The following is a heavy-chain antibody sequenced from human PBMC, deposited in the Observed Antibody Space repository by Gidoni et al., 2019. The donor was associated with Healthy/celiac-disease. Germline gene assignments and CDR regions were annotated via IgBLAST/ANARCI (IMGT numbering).Heavy chain of an antibody. CDR3: ARGYSYGVGDFDY. Sequence: QVQLQESGPGLVKPSETLSLTCTVSGGSISSYYWSWIRQPPGKGLEWIGYIYYSGSTNYNPSLKSRVTISVDTSKNQFSLKLSSVTAADTAVYYCARGYSYGVGDFDYWGQGTLVTVSS. J-gene: IGHJ4*02. D-gene: IGHD5-18*01. CDR1: GGSISSYY. CDR2: IYYSGST. V-gene: IGHV4-59*01.